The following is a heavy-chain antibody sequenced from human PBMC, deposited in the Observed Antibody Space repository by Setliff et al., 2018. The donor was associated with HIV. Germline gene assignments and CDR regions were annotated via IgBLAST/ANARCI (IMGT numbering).Heavy chain of an antibody. Sequence: SETLSLTCGVFGGSFSNYFWTWMRQPPGKGLGWIGEFRLSGGTNYNYNPSLETRVTISVDTSKNQFSLKLNSVTAADTAFYYCAGGRADAWEVLDSWGQGTLVTVSS. CDR2: FRLSGGT. D-gene: IGHD1-26*01. CDR3: AGGRADAWEVLDS. V-gene: IGHV4-34*01. J-gene: IGHJ4*02. CDR1: GGSFSNYF.